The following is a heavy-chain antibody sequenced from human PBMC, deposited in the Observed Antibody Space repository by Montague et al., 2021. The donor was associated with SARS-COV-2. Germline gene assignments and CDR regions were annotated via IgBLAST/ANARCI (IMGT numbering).Heavy chain of an antibody. CDR1: GASISSANDY. Sequence: TLSLTCSVSGASISSANDYWTWIRQPAGKGLEWIGHISTSGSSSYNPSLKSRVTIILDTSKHQFSLELTSVTAADTAVYYCARDRRGMALAASAYYSYYMDVWGQGTTVTVSS. CDR3: ARDRRGMALAASAYYSYYMDV. CDR2: ISTSGSS. J-gene: IGHJ6*03. V-gene: IGHV4-61*09. D-gene: IGHD2-15*01.